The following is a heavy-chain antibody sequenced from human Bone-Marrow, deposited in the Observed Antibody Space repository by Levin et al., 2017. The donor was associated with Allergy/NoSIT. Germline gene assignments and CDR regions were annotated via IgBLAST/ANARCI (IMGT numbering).Heavy chain of an antibody. CDR3: ARGGRLDGSGTDFDY. Sequence: ASVKVSCKASGYTFTTYGLTWVRQAPGQGLEWMGWVSAYSGNTNYALNLQDRVTMTTDTATNTAYMELTSLRSDDTAIYYCARGGRLDGSGTDFDYWGQGTLVTVSS. CDR1: GYTFTTYG. CDR2: VSAYSGNT. D-gene: IGHD3-10*01. V-gene: IGHV1-18*01. J-gene: IGHJ4*02.